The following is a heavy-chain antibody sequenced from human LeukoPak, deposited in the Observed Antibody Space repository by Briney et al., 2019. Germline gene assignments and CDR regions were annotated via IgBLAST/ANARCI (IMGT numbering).Heavy chain of an antibody. D-gene: IGHD3-9*01. CDR3: ETDLDWVFDL. CDR1: GYSFTDYN. V-gene: IGHV1-18*01. J-gene: IGHJ2*01. Sequence: ASVKVSCTASGYSFTDYNFSWVRPAPGQGLEWMGWISTYNGNTKYAQNLQGRVTMTTDTSTSTVYIELSSLRPDHAGVYYCETDLDWVFDLWGRGTLVTVPS. CDR2: ISTYNGNT.